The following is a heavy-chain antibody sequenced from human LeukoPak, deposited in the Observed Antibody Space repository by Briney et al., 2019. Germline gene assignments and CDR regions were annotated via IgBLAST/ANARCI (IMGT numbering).Heavy chain of an antibody. Sequence: SGGSLRLSCAASGFTFSSYGMHWVRQAPGKGLEWVAVIWYDGSNKYYADSVKGRFTISRDNSKNTLYLQMNSLRAEDTAVYYCASSGVKTTFTGEIDYWGQGTLVTVSS. V-gene: IGHV3-33*01. D-gene: IGHD1/OR15-1a*01. CDR1: GFTFSSYG. CDR3: ASSGVKTTFTGEIDY. CDR2: IWYDGSNK. J-gene: IGHJ4*02.